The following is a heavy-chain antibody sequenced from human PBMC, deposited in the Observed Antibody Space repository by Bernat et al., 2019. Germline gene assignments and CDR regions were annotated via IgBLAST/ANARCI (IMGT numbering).Heavy chain of an antibody. CDR2: ISGYNGKT. CDR1: GYTFTSNG. CDR3: ARDGTAGAAGTFDYYGMDV. D-gene: IGHD6-13*01. V-gene: IGHV1-18*01. Sequence: QVQLVQSGAEVKKPGASVKVSCKASGYTFTSNGISWVRQAPGHGLEWMGWISGYNGKTNYAQKLQGRVTMTTEKATSTAYMELRSLRSDDTAVYYCARDGTAGAAGTFDYYGMDVWGQGTTVTVSS. J-gene: IGHJ6*02.